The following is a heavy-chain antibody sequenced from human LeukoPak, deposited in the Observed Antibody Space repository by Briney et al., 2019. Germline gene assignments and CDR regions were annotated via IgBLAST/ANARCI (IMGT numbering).Heavy chain of an antibody. CDR3: ARGVLSVV. CDR1: GGSFSGYY. Sequence: SETLSLTCAVYGGSFSGYYWSWIRQPPGKGLEWVGEINHSGRTNYNPSLKSRVTISVDTSKNQFSLKLSSVTAADTAVYSCARGVLSVVWGQGTLVTVSS. CDR2: INHSGRT. D-gene: IGHD2-8*02. J-gene: IGHJ4*02. V-gene: IGHV4-34*01.